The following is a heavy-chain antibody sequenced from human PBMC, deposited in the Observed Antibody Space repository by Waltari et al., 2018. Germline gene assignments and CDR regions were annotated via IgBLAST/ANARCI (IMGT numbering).Heavy chain of an antibody. Sequence: QVQLQESGPGLVKPSGTLSLTCAVSGGSISSSNWWSWVRRPPGKGLEWIGEIYHSGSTNYNPSLKSRLTISIDKSKNQFSLKLSSVTAADTAVYYCARGGDFWSGFLLADYYGMDVWGQGTTVTVSS. V-gene: IGHV4-4*02. J-gene: IGHJ6*02. D-gene: IGHD3-3*01. CDR1: GGSISSSNW. CDR3: ARGGDFWSGFLLADYYGMDV. CDR2: IYHSGST.